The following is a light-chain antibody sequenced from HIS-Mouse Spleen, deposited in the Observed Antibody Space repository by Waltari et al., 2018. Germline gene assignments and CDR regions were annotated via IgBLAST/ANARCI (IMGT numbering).Light chain of an antibody. CDR1: SSNIGSNT. V-gene: IGLV1-44*01. Sequence: QSVLTQPPSASGTPGQRVTISCSGSSSNIGSNTVNWYHQLPGTAPKLLIFSNNRRPAGAPDRFSGSKSGTSASLAISGLQSEDEADYYCAAWDDSLNGWVFGGGTKLTVL. CDR2: SNN. CDR3: AAWDDSLNGWV. J-gene: IGLJ3*02.